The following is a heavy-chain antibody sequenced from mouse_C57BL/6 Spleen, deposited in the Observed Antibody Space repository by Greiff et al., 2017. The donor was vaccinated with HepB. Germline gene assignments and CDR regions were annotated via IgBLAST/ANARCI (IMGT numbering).Heavy chain of an antibody. CDR2: ISDGGSYT. CDR1: GFTFSSYA. V-gene: IGHV5-4*01. J-gene: IGHJ3*01. D-gene: IGHD2-12*01. Sequence: DVQLQESGGGLVKPGGSLKLSCAASGFTFSSYAMSWVRQTPEKRLEWVATISDGGSYTYYPDNVKGRFTISSDNAKNNLYLQMSHLKSEDTAMYYCARGEGIRYSAFAYWGQGTLVTVSA. CDR3: ARGEGIRYSAFAY.